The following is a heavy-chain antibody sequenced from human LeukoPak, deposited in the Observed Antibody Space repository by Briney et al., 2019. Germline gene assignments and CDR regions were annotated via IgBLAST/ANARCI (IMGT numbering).Heavy chain of an antibody. CDR3: ARDGGSSGYSSHYYWYMDV. Sequence: SETLSLTCTVSGGSISSSSYYWGWIRQPPGKGLEWIGSIYYSGSTYHNSSLKSRVTISVDTSKNQFSLKLSSVTAADTAVYYCARDGGSSGYSSHYYWYMDVWGKGTTVTVSS. CDR2: IYYSGST. D-gene: IGHD3-22*01. V-gene: IGHV4-39*07. CDR1: GGSISSSSYY. J-gene: IGHJ6*03.